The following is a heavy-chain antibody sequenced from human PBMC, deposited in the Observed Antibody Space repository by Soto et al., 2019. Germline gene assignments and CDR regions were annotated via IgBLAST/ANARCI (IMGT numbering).Heavy chain of an antibody. CDR1: GGSISSSSYY. J-gene: IGHJ4*02. CDR2: IYYSGST. Sequence: SETLSLTCTVSGGSISSSSYYWGWIRQPPGKGLEWIGSIYYSGSTYYNPSLKSRVTISVDTSKNQFSLKLSSVTAADTAVYYCASHPYSGSYYFFYYFDYWGQGTLVTVSS. D-gene: IGHD1-26*01. CDR3: ASHPYSGSYYFFYYFDY. V-gene: IGHV4-39*01.